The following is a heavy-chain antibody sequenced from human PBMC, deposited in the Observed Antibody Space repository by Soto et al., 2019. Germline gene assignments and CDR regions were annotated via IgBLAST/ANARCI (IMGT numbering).Heavy chain of an antibody. CDR1: GFTFSSYS. V-gene: IGHV3-21*01. J-gene: IGHJ6*02. CDR2: ISSSSIYI. Sequence: EVQLVESGGGLVKPGGSLRLSGAASGFTFSSYSMNWVRQVPGKGLEWVSSISSSSIYIYYADSVKGRFTISRDNAKNSLYLQMNSLRAEDTAVYYCARESGYYTYGMDVWGQGTTVTVSS. D-gene: IGHD3-3*01. CDR3: ARESGYYTYGMDV.